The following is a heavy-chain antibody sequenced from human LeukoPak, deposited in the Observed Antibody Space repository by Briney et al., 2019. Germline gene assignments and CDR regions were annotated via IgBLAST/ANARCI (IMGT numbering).Heavy chain of an antibody. CDR1: GYTFTKYW. CDR3: ARQPGTTAKSWYFDL. D-gene: IGHD1-1*01. Sequence: GESLKISCEGSGYTFTKYWIGWVRQMPGKGLEWMGIIHPGDSHTWYSPSFQGQVTISADKSISMAYLQWSSLKASDTAMYFCARQPGTTAKSWYFDLWGRGTLVTVSS. V-gene: IGHV5-51*01. J-gene: IGHJ2*01. CDR2: IHPGDSHT.